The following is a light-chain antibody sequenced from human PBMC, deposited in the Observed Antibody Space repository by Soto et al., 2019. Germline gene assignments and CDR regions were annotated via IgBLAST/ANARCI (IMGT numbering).Light chain of an antibody. Sequence: QSALTQPASVSGSPGQSITISCTGTSSDVGGYNYVSWYQQHPGKAPKLMIYEVSNRPSGVSNRFSGSKSGNTASLTISGXXXXXXXXYYCSSYTSSSTPYVFGTGTKV. V-gene: IGLV2-14*01. CDR1: SSDVGGYNY. CDR3: SSYTSSSTPYV. J-gene: IGLJ1*01. CDR2: EVS.